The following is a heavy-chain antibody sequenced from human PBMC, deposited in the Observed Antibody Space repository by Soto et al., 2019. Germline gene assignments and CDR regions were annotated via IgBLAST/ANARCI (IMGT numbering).Heavy chain of an antibody. V-gene: IGHV4-59*01. CDR2: IYYSGST. Sequence: SETLSLTCTVSGGPISSYYWSWIRQPPGKGLEWIGYIYYSGSTNYNPSLKSRVTISVDTSKNQFSLKLSSVTAADTAVYYCARRNYDSSGYYTPFDYWGQGTLVTGSS. CDR1: GGPISSYY. CDR3: ARRNYDSSGYYTPFDY. D-gene: IGHD3-22*01. J-gene: IGHJ4*02.